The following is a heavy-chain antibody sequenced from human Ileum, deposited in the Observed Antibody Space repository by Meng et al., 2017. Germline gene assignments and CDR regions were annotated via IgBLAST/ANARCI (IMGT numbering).Heavy chain of an antibody. CDR3: TRVLSGRSGEMDV. V-gene: IGHV3-74*01. Sequence: GGSLRLSCAASGFSLSKYWMHWVRQAPGKGLVWVSRIDTDGSPTNYADSVKGRFTISRDNAKNTLYLQMNSLRTEDTAVYYCTRVLSGRSGEMDVWGQGTTVTVSS. J-gene: IGHJ6*02. CDR1: GFSLSKYW. D-gene: IGHD3-10*01. CDR2: IDTDGSPT.